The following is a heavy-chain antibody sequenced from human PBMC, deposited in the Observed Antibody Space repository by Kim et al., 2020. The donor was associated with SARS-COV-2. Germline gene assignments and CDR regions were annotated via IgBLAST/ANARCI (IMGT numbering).Heavy chain of an antibody. V-gene: IGHV3-23*01. D-gene: IGHD3-3*01. Sequence: KGWFTISRDNSKNTLYLQMNSLRAEDTAVYYCAKGGRYYDFWSGYYHFDYWGQGTLVTVSS. CDR3: AKGGRYYDFWSGYYHFDY. J-gene: IGHJ4*02.